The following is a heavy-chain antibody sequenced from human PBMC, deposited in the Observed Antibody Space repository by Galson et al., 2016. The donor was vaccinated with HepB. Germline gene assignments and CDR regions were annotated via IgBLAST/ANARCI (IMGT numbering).Heavy chain of an antibody. CDR1: GGSVSSGSDY. J-gene: IGHJ4*02. Sequence: LSLTCTVSGGSVSSGSDYWHWIRQPPGKGLEWIGYIYDSGTTNYNPSLKSRVTISVDTSKNQFSLKLTSVTAADTAIYYCARAYDNSGGEMDYWGQGTLVTVSS. V-gene: IGHV4-61*01. D-gene: IGHD3-22*01. CDR3: ARAYDNSGGEMDY. CDR2: IYDSGTT.